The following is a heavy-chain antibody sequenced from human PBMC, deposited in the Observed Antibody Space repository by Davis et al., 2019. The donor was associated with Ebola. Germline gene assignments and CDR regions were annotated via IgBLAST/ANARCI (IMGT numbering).Heavy chain of an antibody. CDR2: ISAYNGNT. CDR3: AREGAVAGTLVVPHYYYGMDV. D-gene: IGHD6-19*01. V-gene: IGHV1-18*01. Sequence: AASVKVSCKASGYTFTSYDISWVRQAPGQRLEWMGWISAYNGNTNYAQKLQGRVTMTTDTSTSTAYMELRSLRSDDTAVYYCAREGAVAGTLVVPHYYYGMDVWGQGTTVTVSS. CDR1: GYTFTSYD. J-gene: IGHJ6*02.